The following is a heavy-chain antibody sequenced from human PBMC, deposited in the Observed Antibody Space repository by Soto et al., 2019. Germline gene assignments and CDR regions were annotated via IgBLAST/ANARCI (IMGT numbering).Heavy chain of an antibody. D-gene: IGHD5-18*01. CDR3: ASGASVDTAMVFDY. J-gene: IGHJ4*02. CDR2: IYYSGST. V-gene: IGHV4-59*01. CDR1: GGSISRYY. Sequence: QVQLQESGPGLVKPSETLSLTCTVSGGSISRYYWSWIRQPPGEGLEWIGYIYYSGSTNYNPSLKSRVTISVDTSKNQFSLKLSSVTAADTAVYYCASGASVDTAMVFDYWGQGTLVTVSS.